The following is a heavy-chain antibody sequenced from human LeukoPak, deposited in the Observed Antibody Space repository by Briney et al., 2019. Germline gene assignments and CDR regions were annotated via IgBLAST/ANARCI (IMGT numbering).Heavy chain of an antibody. D-gene: IGHD2-2*01. CDR3: ARDKGAVVVVPAAPHY. CDR1: GGTFSSYA. Sequence: ASVKVSCKASGGTFSSYAISWVRQAPGQGLEWMGGIIPIFGTANYAQKFQGRVTMTRDTSISTAYMELSRLRSDDTAVYYCARDKGAVVVVPAAPHYWGQGTLVTVSS. J-gene: IGHJ4*02. V-gene: IGHV1-69*05. CDR2: IIPIFGTA.